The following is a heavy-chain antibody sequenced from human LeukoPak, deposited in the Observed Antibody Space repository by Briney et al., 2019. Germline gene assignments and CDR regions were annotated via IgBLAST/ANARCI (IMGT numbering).Heavy chain of an antibody. V-gene: IGHV3-9*01. Sequence: GGSLRLSCAASGFTFDDYAMHWVRQAPGKGLEWVSGISWNSGSIGYADSVKGRFTISRDNAKNFLYLQMNSLRAEDTALYYCAACSSTSCYAGFDPWGQGTLVTVSS. CDR2: ISWNSGSI. J-gene: IGHJ5*02. CDR1: GFTFDDYA. CDR3: AACSSTSCYAGFDP. D-gene: IGHD2-2*01.